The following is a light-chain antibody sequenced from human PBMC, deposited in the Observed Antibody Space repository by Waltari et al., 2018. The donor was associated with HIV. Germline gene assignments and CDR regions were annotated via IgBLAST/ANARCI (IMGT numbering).Light chain of an antibody. CDR2: DVS. Sequence: QFALTQPASVSGSPGQSITISCTGTSSDIDGYNYVSWYQQHPGKAPKLMIYDVSNRPSGLSNRFSGSKSGNTASLTISGLHAEDEADYYCSSYTSSSTKVFGGGTKLTVL. V-gene: IGLV2-14*03. CDR1: SSDIDGYNY. CDR3: SSYTSSSTKV. J-gene: IGLJ2*01.